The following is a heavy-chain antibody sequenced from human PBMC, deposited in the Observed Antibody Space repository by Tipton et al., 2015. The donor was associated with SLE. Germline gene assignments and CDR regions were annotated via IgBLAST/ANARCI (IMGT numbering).Heavy chain of an antibody. CDR1: GVSLSSHY. Sequence: TLSLTCTVSGVSLSSHYWSWIRQSPGKGLEWIGRIYTTTESTTYNPSLKSRIAMSVDTSKSQFSLQLNSVTAADTAVYYCAKDRGTWDGFDIWGQGRVVTVSS. J-gene: IGHJ3*02. V-gene: IGHV4-4*07. CDR2: IYTTTEST. CDR3: AKDRGTWDGFDI.